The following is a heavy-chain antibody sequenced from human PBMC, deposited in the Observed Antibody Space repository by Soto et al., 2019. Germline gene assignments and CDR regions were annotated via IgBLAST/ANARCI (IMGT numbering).Heavy chain of an antibody. D-gene: IGHD4-4*01. J-gene: IGHJ5*02. CDR2: INPSGGST. V-gene: IGHV1-46*01. Sequence: QVQLVQSGAEVKKPGASAKVSCKASGYTFTSYYMHWVRQAPGQGLEWMGIINPSGGSTSYAQKFQGRVTMTRDTSTSTVYMELSSLRSEDTAVYYSARGAVTTGGLIDPWGQGTLVTVSS. CDR1: GYTFTSYY. CDR3: ARGAVTTGGLIDP.